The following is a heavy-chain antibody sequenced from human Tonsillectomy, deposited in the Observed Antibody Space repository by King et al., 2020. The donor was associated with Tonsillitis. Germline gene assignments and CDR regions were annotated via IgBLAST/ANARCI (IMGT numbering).Heavy chain of an antibody. CDR3: ATWFRTDYYGSGTYGPEYFDY. CDR2: IKQDGSEK. V-gene: IGHV3-7*03. Sequence: EVQLVESGGGLVQPGGSLRLSCAASGFTFSSYWMSWVRQAPGKGLEWVANIKQDGSEKYYVDSVKGRFTISRDNAKNSLYLQMNSLRAEDTAVYYCATWFRTDYYGSGTYGPEYFDYWGQGTLVTVSS. J-gene: IGHJ4*02. CDR1: GFTFSSYW. D-gene: IGHD3-10*01.